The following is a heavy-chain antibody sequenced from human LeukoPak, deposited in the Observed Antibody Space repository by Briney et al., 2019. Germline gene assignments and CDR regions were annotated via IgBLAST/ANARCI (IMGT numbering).Heavy chain of an antibody. V-gene: IGHV1-18*01. CDR3: ARDYDFWSGYYTFDY. Sequence: ASVKVSCKASGYTFTSYGISWVRQAPGQGLEWMGWISAYNGNTNYAQKLQGRVTMTTHTSTSTAYMELRSLRSDDTAVYYCARDYDFWSGYYTFDYWGQGTLVTVSS. J-gene: IGHJ4*02. D-gene: IGHD3-3*01. CDR1: GYTFTSYG. CDR2: ISAYNGNT.